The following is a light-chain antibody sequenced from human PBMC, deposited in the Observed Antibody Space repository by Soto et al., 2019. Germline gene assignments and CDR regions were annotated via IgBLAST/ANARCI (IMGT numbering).Light chain of an antibody. CDR1: QSVSSY. CDR3: QQRSNWLRNI. J-gene: IGKJ4*01. CDR2: DAS. V-gene: IGKV3-11*01. Sequence: EIVFTQSPATLSLSPGERATLSCRASQSVSSYLAWYQQKPGQAPRLLIYDASNRATGIPARFSGSGSGTDFTLTISSLEPEDFAVYYCQQRSNWLRNIFGGGTKV.